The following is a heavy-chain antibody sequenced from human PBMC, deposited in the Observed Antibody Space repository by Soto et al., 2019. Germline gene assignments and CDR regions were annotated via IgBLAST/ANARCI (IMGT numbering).Heavy chain of an antibody. CDR3: AGTYYDFWSGSYYYYGMDV. Sequence: QVQLVESGGGVVQPGRSLRLSCAASGFTFSSYGMLWVRQAPGKGLEWVAVIWYDGSNKYYADSVKGRFTISRDNSKNTLYLQMNSLRAEDTAVYYCAGTYYDFWSGSYYYYGMDVWGQGTTVTVSS. CDR2: IWYDGSNK. D-gene: IGHD3-3*01. V-gene: IGHV3-33*01. J-gene: IGHJ6*02. CDR1: GFTFSSYG.